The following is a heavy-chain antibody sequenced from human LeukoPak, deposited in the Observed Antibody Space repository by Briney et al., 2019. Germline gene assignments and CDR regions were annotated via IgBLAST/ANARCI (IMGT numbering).Heavy chain of an antibody. CDR2: ISDSGAGT. CDR3: AKDYNCDL. CDR1: GFTYSHYY. D-gene: IGHD3-10*01. V-gene: IGHV3-23*01. J-gene: IGHJ4*02. Sequence: GGSLRLSCAGSGFTYSHYYMSWVRQAPGKGLEWVSAISDSGAGTNYADSMKGRFTISRDNSKNTLYLQMNSLRAGDTAIYYCAKDYNCDLWGRGTLVTVSS.